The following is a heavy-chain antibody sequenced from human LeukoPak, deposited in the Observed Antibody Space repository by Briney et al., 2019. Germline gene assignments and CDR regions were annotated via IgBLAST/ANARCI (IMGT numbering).Heavy chain of an antibody. D-gene: IGHD2/OR15-2a*01. J-gene: IGHJ4*02. CDR1: GFTFSSCE. Sequence: PGGSLRLSCAASGFTFSSCEMNWVRQAPGKGLEWISYITGSGDTIYYADSVKGRFTISRDNAKNSLFLQMNSLTADDTALYYCARERTTIVSGTTIGAYWGQGTLVTVSS. CDR2: ITGSGDTI. V-gene: IGHV3-48*03. CDR3: ARERTTIVSGTTIGAY.